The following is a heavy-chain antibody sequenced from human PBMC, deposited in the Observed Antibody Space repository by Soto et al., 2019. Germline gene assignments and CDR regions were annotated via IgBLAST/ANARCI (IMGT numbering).Heavy chain of an antibody. CDR1: GGTFRTYA. CDR2: IMPIFATV. D-gene: IGHD6-19*01. CDR3: AKGAVARTPTSYYYSGMDV. V-gene: IGHV1-69*12. J-gene: IGHJ6*02. Sequence: QVQLLQSGAEVKKPGSSVRVSCEASGGTFRTYAISWVRQAPGQGLEWMGEIMPIFATVNSAQKFQGRVTITADVSTTTVYMDLRSLRSEDTAVYYCAKGAVARTPTSYYYSGMDVWGQGTKVTVS.